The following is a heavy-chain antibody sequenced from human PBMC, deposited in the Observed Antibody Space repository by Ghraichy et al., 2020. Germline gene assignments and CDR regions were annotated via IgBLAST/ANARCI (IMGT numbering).Heavy chain of an antibody. D-gene: IGHD3-10*01. Sequence: ASVKVSCKASGYTFTGYYMHWVRQAPGQGLEWMGWINPNSGGTNYAQKFQGRVTMTRDTSISTAYMELSRLRSDDTAVYYCARVVRLEPRVYYGVDVWGQGTTVTVSS. CDR3: ARVVRLEPRVYYGVDV. CDR2: INPNSGGT. V-gene: IGHV1-2*02. CDR1: GYTFTGYY. J-gene: IGHJ6*02.